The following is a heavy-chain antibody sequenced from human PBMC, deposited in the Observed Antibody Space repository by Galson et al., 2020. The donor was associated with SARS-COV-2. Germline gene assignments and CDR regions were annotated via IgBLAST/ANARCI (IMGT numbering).Heavy chain of an antibody. CDR3: ARNYYDSSGYYLFDY. D-gene: IGHD3-22*01. Sequence: SVKVSCKASGGTFRSYAISWVRQAPGQGLEWMGGIIPIFGTANYAQKFQGRVTITADESTSTAYMELSSLRSEDTAVYYCARNYYDSSGYYLFDYWGQGTLVTVSS. CDR2: IIPIFGTA. CDR1: GGTFRSYA. V-gene: IGHV1-69*13. J-gene: IGHJ4*02.